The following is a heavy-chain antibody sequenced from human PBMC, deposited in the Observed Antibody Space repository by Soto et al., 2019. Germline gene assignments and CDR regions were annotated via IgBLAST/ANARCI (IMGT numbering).Heavy chain of an antibody. CDR3: ARSSSVFALGP. V-gene: IGHV4-59*01. J-gene: IGHJ5*02. Sequence: PSETLSLTCTVSGGSISSYYWSWIRQPPGKGREGMGYIYYSGSTNYNPSLKSRVTISVDTSKNQFSLKLSSVTAADTAVYYCARSSSVFALGPWGQGTLVNVPS. CDR1: GGSISSYY. D-gene: IGHD6-6*01. CDR2: IYYSGST.